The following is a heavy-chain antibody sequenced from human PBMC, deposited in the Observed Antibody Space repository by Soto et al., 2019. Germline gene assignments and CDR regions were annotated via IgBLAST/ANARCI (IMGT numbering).Heavy chain of an antibody. Sequence: QVQLVQSGAEVKKPGSSVKVSCKASGGTFSSYAISWVLQAPGQGLEWMGGIIPICGTAKYARKFQRRVTITADECTSTVYRELSSLRSGETVVYYCARESRYCSGGSCYFLPGIDYWGQGTLVTVSS. D-gene: IGHD2-15*01. CDR3: ARESRYCSGGSCYFLPGIDY. V-gene: IGHV1-69*12. J-gene: IGHJ4*02. CDR1: GGTFSSYA. CDR2: IIPICGTA.